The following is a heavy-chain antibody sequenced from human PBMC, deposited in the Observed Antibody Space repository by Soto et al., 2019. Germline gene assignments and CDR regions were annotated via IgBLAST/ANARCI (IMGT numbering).Heavy chain of an antibody. V-gene: IGHV1-18*01. J-gene: IGHJ6*02. CDR2: ISTLNGNT. D-gene: IGHD5-18*01. CDR1: GYDYVTYA. CDR3: ARRVQVWLPDYYGMDV. Sequence: QAQLVQSGAEVKKPVASVNVSCKASGYDYVTYAITWVRQRPGQGLEWMGWISTLNGNTNYAQNFQGRVTMTTDTSTRIVHLELRSLRSDDTAVYYCARRVQVWLPDYYGMDVWGQGTTVTVSS.